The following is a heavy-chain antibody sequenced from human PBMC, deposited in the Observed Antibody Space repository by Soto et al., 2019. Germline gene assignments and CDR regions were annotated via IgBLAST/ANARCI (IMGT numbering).Heavy chain of an antibody. Sequence: SETLSLTCTVSGGSISSYYWSWIRQPPGKGLEWIGYIYYSGSTNYNPSLKSRVTISVDTSKNQFSLKLSSVTAADTAVYYCARDSGDYYDSNGNSFDYWGQGTLVTVSS. CDR1: GGSISSYY. D-gene: IGHD3-22*01. CDR3: ARDSGDYYDSNGNSFDY. CDR2: IYYSGST. J-gene: IGHJ4*02. V-gene: IGHV4-59*01.